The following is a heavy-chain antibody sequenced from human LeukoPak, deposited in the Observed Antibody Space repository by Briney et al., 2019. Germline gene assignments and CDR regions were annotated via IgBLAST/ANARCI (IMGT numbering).Heavy chain of an antibody. CDR3: AKGSGLKLRYFDWLLENYYYGMDV. J-gene: IGHJ6*02. Sequence: GGSLRLSCAASGFTVSSNYMSWVRQAPGKGLEWVSVIYSCGSTYYADSVKGRFTISRDNSKNTLYLQMNSLRAEDTAVYYCAKGSGLKLRYFDWLLENYYYGMDVWGQGTTVTVSS. CDR1: GFTVSSNY. V-gene: IGHV3-53*01. CDR2: IYSCGST. D-gene: IGHD3-9*01.